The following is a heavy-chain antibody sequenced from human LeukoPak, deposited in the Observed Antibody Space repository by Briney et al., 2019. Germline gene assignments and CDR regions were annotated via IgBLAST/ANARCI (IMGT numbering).Heavy chain of an antibody. CDR2: ISSGSSAI. Sequence: PGGSLRLSCAASGFTFSSYSMSWVRQAPGKGLEWVSYISSGSSAIHYTDSVKGRFTISRDNAKNSLYLQMNSLRAEDTAIYYCVRDRGTYRPIDYWGQGTLVTVSS. V-gene: IGHV3-48*04. J-gene: IGHJ4*02. CDR3: VRDRGTYRPIDY. D-gene: IGHD1-26*01. CDR1: GFTFSSYS.